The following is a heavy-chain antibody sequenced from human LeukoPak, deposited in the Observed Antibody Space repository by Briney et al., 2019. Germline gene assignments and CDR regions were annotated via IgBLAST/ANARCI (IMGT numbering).Heavy chain of an antibody. V-gene: IGHV4-59*01. Sequence: SETLSLTCTVSGGSISSYYWSWIRQPPGKGLEWIGYIYYSGSTNYNPSLKSRVTISVDTSKNQFSLKLSSVTAADTAVYYCARDAPPGAFDIWGQGTMVTVSS. J-gene: IGHJ3*02. CDR1: GGSISSYY. CDR2: IYYSGST. CDR3: ARDAPPGAFDI. D-gene: IGHD7-27*01.